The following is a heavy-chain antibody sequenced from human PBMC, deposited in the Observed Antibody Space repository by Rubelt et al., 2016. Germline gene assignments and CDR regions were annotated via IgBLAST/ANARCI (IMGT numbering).Heavy chain of an antibody. J-gene: IGHJ4*02. CDR1: GFGFRDYA. CDR3: ARDIYAGYLDY. CDR2: IRYEGT. V-gene: IGHV3-33*01. D-gene: IGHD2/OR15-2a*01. Sequence: QVQLVESGGGVVQPGRSLRLSCAASGFGFRDYAMHWVRQAPGKGLEWVAAIRYEGTYYAESVKGRFTISRDNSENTLGLQMNSLRGEDTAVYYCARDIYAGYLDYWGQGTLVTVSA.